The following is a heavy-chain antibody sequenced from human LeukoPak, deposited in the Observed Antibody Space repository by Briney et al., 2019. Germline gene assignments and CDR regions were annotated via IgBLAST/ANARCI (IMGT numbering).Heavy chain of an antibody. D-gene: IGHD3-16*02. V-gene: IGHV3-13*01. J-gene: IGHJ5*02. Sequence: GGSLRLSCAASGFSISSHGMLWVRHATGKGLEWVSGIGTAGDIYYTGSVKGRFTISRENAKNSLYLQMNSLRVEGTAVYYCARDWRDRSFDPWGQGILVTVSS. CDR1: GFSISSHG. CDR3: ARDWRDRSFDP. CDR2: IGTAGDI.